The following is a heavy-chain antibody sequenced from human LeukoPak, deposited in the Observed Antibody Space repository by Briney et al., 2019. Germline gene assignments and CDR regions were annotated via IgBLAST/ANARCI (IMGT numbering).Heavy chain of an antibody. J-gene: IGHJ4*02. CDR2: IYHSGST. D-gene: IGHD5-24*01. CDR1: GYSISSGYY. Sequence: PSETLSLTCAVSGYSISSGYYWGWIRQPPGKGLEWIGSIYHSGSTYYNPSLKSRVTISVDTSKNQFSLKLSSVTAADTAVYYCALRDGYNYYFDYWGQGTLVTVST. CDR3: ALRDGYNYYFDY. V-gene: IGHV4-38-2*01.